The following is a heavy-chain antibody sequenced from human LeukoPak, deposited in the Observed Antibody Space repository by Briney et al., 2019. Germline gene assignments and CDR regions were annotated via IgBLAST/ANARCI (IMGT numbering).Heavy chain of an antibody. CDR3: ARGRYCTATICGGGDAFDI. CDR2: IYSSATT. Sequence: PSETLSLTCTVSGVSISDYYWSWVRQPPGKGLEWIGRIYSSATTNLNPSLKSRVTLSIDASKNQVSLRLSSVTAADTAVYYCARGRYCTATICGGGDAFDIWGQGTVVTVSS. D-gene: IGHD2-8*02. J-gene: IGHJ3*02. V-gene: IGHV4-4*07. CDR1: GVSISDYY.